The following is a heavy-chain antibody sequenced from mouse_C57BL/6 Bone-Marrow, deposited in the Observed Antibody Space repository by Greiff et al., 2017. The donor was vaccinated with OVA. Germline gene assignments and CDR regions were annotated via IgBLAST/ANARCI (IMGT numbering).Heavy chain of an antibody. CDR3: TSYDGSSPFDY. D-gene: IGHD1-1*01. CDR1: GFTFSSYA. J-gene: IGHJ2*01. CDR2: ISSGGGYI. V-gene: IGHV5-9-1*02. Sequence: EVKVVESGAGLVKPGGSLKLSCAASGFTFSSYAMSWVRQTPEKRLEWVAYISSGGGYIYYEDTVKGRFTISRDNARNTLYLQMSSLKSEDTAMYYCTSYDGSSPFDYWGQGTTLTVSS.